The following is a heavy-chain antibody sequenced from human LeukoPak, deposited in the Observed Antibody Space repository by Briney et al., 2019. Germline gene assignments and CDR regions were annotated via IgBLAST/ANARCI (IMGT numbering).Heavy chain of an antibody. CDR3: ARGVLWFGELLFGEYYFDY. D-gene: IGHD3-10*01. Sequence: GGSLRLSCAASGFTFSSYAMHWVRQAPGKGLEWVAVISYDGSNKYYADSVKGRFTISRDNSKNTLYLQMNSLRAEDTAVYYCARGVLWFGELLFGEYYFDYWGQGTLVTVSS. V-gene: IGHV3-30-3*01. CDR1: GFTFSSYA. CDR2: ISYDGSNK. J-gene: IGHJ4*02.